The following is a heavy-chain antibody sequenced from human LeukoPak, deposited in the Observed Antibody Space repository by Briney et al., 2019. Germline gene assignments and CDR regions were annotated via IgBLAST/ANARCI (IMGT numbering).Heavy chain of an antibody. CDR2: IYYSGST. CDR1: GGSISSSSYY. D-gene: IGHD3-9*01. V-gene: IGHV4-39*07. J-gene: IGHJ4*02. Sequence: SETLSLTCTVSGGSISSSSYYWGWIRQPPGKGLEWIGSIYYSGSTYYNPSLKSRVTISVDTSKNQFSLKLSSVTAVDTAVYYCATITYYDILTGYYVSHPNNDYWGQGTLVTVSS. CDR3: ATITYYDILTGYYVSHPNNDY.